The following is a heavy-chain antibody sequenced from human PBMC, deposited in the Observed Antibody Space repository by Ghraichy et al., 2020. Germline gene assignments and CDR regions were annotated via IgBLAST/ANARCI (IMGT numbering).Heavy chain of an antibody. CDR1: RGSFSGYY. J-gene: IGHJ6*02. D-gene: IGHD3-10*01. CDR2: INHSGST. Sequence: TLSLTCAVYRGSFSGYYWSWIRQPPGKGLEWIGEINHSGSTNYNPSLKSRVTISVDTSKNQFSLKLSSVTAADTAVYYCARTITMVRGVSYGMDVWGQGTTVTVSS. CDR3: ARTITMVRGVSYGMDV. V-gene: IGHV4-34*01.